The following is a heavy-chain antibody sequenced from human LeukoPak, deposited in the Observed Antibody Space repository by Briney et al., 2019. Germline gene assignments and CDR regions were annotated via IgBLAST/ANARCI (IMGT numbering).Heavy chain of an antibody. CDR3: ARDEFYYYYYYMDV. V-gene: IGHV3-66*01. J-gene: IGHJ6*03. CDR2: IYSGGST. Sequence: GGSLRLSCAASGFTVSSNYMSWVRQAPGKGLEWVSVIYSGGSTYYADSVKGRFTISRDNSKNTLYLQMNSLRAEDTAVYYCARDEFYYYYYYMDVWGKGTTVTVSS. CDR1: GFTVSSNY.